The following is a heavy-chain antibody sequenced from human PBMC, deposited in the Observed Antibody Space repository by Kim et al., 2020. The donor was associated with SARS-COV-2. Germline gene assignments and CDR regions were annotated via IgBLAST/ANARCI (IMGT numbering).Heavy chain of an antibody. D-gene: IGHD5-18*01. Sequence: GGSLRLSCAASGFTFRDYWMHWVRQAPGKGLVWVSLVKGDGGGTRYVDSVKGRFTISRDNAKNTVYLQMNSLRVEDTGLYYCATGYIHGYEYWGQGTPVT. CDR3: ATGYIHGYEY. J-gene: IGHJ4*02. CDR1: GFTFRDYW. CDR2: VKGDGGGT. V-gene: IGHV3-74*01.